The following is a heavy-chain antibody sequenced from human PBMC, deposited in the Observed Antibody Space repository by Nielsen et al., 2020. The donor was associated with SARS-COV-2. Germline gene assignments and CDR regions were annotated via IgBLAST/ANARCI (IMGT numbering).Heavy chain of an antibody. J-gene: IGHJ4*02. D-gene: IGHD2/OR15-2a*01. V-gene: IGHV3-21*05. CDR2: ISDSATFS. CDR1: GFTFGTYA. CDR3: ARDHNPPTF. Sequence: GGSLRLSCSASGFTFGTYAMHWVRQAPGKGLEWVSYISDSATFSNYADSVRGRFSISRDNAGNSLFLQLNSLTEDDTAVYFCARDHNPPTFWGQGTLVTVSS.